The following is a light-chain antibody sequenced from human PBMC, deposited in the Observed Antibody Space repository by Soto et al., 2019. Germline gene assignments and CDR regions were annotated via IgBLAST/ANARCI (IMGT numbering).Light chain of an antibody. CDR3: QQRFNWPRFT. CDR1: QSVSSY. J-gene: IGKJ2*01. V-gene: IGKV3-11*01. CDR2: DAS. Sequence: EIVLTQSPATLSLSPGERATLSCRASQSVSSYLAWYQQKPGQAPRLLIYDASNRATGIPARFSGGGSGTDFTLTISGLEPEDLAVYYCQQRFNWPRFTFGQGTKLEIK.